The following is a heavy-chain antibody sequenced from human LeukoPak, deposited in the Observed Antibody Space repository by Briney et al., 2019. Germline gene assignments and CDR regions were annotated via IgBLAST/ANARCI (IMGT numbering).Heavy chain of an antibody. CDR3: ATEKGDSPDY. J-gene: IGHJ4*02. V-gene: IGHV3-23*01. Sequence: GGSLRLSCAASGFTFSNYAMSWVRQAPGKGLEWVSGISGSGANTYHADSVKGRFTISRDNSKNALYVQMNSLRAEDTAVYYCATEKGDSPDYWGQGTLVTVSS. D-gene: IGHD2-21*01. CDR1: GFTFSNYA. CDR2: ISGSGANT.